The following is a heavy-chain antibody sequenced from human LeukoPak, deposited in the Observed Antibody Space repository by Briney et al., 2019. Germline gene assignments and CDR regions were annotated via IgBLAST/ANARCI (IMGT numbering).Heavy chain of an antibody. Sequence: SETLSLTCTVSGGSVSSGSYYWSWIRQPPGKGLEWIGYIYYSGSTNYNPSLKSRVTISVDTSKNQFSLKLSSVTAADTAVYYCARLVVITRTVDYWGQGTLVTVSS. CDR2: IYYSGST. J-gene: IGHJ4*02. V-gene: IGHV4-61*01. CDR3: ARLVVITRTVDY. D-gene: IGHD3-22*01. CDR1: GGSVSSGSYY.